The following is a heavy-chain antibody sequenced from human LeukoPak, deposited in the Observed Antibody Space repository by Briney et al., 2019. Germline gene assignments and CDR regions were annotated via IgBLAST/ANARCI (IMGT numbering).Heavy chain of an antibody. CDR3: ASGNYVDWFDP. D-gene: IGHD1-7*01. CDR1: GGSFSNHY. J-gene: IGHJ5*02. V-gene: IGHV4-59*11. CDR2: IYHTGST. Sequence: SETLSLTCTVSGGSFSNHYWSWIRQPPGKGLEWIGYIYHTGSTNYNPSLKSRVTISVDTSKNHFSLKLSSVTAADTAVYYCASGNYVDWFDPWGQGTQVTVSS.